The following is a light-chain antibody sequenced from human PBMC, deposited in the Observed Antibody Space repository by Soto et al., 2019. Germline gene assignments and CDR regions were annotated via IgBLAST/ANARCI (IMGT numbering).Light chain of an antibody. Sequence: QSALTQPPSASGSPGQSVTISCTGTSSDVGAYNYLSWYQQHPGKAPKLMIYEVSKRPSGVPDRFSGSKSGNTASLTVSGLQAEDEAYYYCSSYAGSNHYVFGTGTKLTVL. V-gene: IGLV2-8*01. CDR1: SSDVGAYNY. CDR2: EVS. CDR3: SSYAGSNHYV. J-gene: IGLJ1*01.